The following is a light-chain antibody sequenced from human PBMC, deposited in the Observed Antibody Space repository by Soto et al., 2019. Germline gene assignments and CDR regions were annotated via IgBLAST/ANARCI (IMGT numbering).Light chain of an antibody. J-gene: IGLJ1*01. CDR1: SGDIGGYDY. Sequence: QSVLTQPPSASGSPGQSVTISCTGTSGDIGGYDYVSWYQQHPGKAPKLMIYEVTKRPLGVPDRFSGSKSGNMASLTVSGLQAEDEADYYCSSYAGSNNPYVFGTGTKLTVL. CDR3: SSYAGSNNPYV. V-gene: IGLV2-8*01. CDR2: EVT.